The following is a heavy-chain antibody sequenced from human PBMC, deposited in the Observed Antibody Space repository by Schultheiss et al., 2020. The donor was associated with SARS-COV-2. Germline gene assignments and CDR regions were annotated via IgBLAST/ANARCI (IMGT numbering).Heavy chain of an antibody. V-gene: IGHV3-30-3*01. J-gene: IGHJ4*02. CDR3: ARDRLGISKVLDY. Sequence: GGSLRLSCAASGFTFSSYAMHWVRQAPGKGLEWVAVISYDGSNKYYADSVKGRFTISRDNSKNTLYLQMNSLRAEDTAVYYCARDRLGISKVLDYWGQGTLVTVSS. D-gene: IGHD7-27*01. CDR2: ISYDGSNK. CDR1: GFTFSSYA.